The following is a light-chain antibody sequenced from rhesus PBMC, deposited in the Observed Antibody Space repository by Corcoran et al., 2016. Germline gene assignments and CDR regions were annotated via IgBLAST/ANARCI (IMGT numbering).Light chain of an antibody. CDR3: QQDYRWPLT. J-gene: IGKJ4*01. V-gene: IGKV3-42*01. Sequence: EIVMTQSPATLSLSQGERATLSCRASQSVSFSLAWYQQKPGQAPQLLLYGTSTRATGIPERFSGSGSGTEFTLTISSLEPEGVGVYYCQQDYRWPLTFGGGTKVKLK. CDR2: GTS. CDR1: QSVSFS.